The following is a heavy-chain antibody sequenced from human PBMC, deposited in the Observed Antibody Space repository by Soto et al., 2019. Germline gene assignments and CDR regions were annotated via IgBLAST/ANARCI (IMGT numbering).Heavy chain of an antibody. V-gene: IGHV4-4*07. D-gene: IGHD1-26*01. CDR2: IFHTGAT. CDR3: ARDSPSSGRSFDL. CDR1: GVSITSNY. Sequence: QVHLKESGPGLVKPSETLSLTCNVSGVSITSNYWNWVRQPAGKRWEWIGRIFHTGATNVNSNLRSRVIMSIDTSKNQFSLKLRPVTAAVTAVYYCARDSPSSGRSFDLWGQGILVTVSS. J-gene: IGHJ4*02.